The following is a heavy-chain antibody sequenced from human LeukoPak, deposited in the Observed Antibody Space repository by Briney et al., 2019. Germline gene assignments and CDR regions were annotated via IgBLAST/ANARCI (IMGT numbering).Heavy chain of an antibody. V-gene: IGHV1-2*02. Sequence: GASVKVSCKASGYTFTGYYMHWVRQAPGQGLEWMGWINPNSGGTNYAQKFQGRVTMTRDTSISTAYMELSRLRSDDTAVYYCARAYYYDSSPEDYWGQGTLVTVSS. D-gene: IGHD3-22*01. CDR1: GYTFTGYY. CDR3: ARAYYYDSSPEDY. CDR2: INPNSGGT. J-gene: IGHJ4*02.